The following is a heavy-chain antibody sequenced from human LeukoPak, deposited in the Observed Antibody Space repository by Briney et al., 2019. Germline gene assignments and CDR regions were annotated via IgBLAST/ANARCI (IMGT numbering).Heavy chain of an antibody. CDR3: ARDPAPGRYYFDY. J-gene: IGHJ4*02. CDR2: IYTSGST. Sequence: SRTLSLTCTVSGGSISSGSYYWSWIRQPAGKGLEWIGRIYTSGSTNYNPSLKSRVTISVDTSKNQCSLKLSSVTAADTAVYYCARDPAPGRYYFDYWGQGTLVTVSS. CDR1: GGSISSGSYY. V-gene: IGHV4-61*02.